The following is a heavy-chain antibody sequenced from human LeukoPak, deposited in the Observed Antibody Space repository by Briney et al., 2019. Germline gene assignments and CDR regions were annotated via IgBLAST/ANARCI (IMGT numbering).Heavy chain of an antibody. CDR1: GFISSHYS. Sequence: GGSLRLSCAASGFISSHYSMNWVRQAPGKGLECVSSISSSGSHVYYADSVEGRFTISRDSAKNSLYLQVNSLRAEDTAVYYCARDEQYYYDTPSDGMDVWGQGTTVTVSS. CDR2: ISSSGSHV. CDR3: ARDEQYYYDTPSDGMDV. D-gene: IGHD3-22*01. J-gene: IGHJ6*02. V-gene: IGHV3-21*01.